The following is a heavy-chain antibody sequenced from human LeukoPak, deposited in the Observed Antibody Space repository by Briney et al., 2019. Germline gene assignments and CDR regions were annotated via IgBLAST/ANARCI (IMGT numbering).Heavy chain of an antibody. CDR2: ISAYNGNT. Sequence: GASVKVSCKASGYTLSGYGISWVRQAPGQGLEWMGWISAYNGNTNYRQKLQGRVTMTTDTFTGTAYMDLRSLRSDDTAIYYCARDSPDGSGTYYNDSPDYWGQGTLVTVSS. CDR3: ARDSPDGSGTYYNDSPDY. V-gene: IGHV1-18*01. CDR1: GYTLSGYG. D-gene: IGHD3-10*01. J-gene: IGHJ4*02.